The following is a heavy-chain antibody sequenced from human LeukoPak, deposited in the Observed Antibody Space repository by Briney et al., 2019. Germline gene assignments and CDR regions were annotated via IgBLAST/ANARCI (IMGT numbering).Heavy chain of an antibody. D-gene: IGHD5-18*01. J-gene: IGHJ6*02. V-gene: IGHV3-21*01. CDR3: ARDSYGSSHYYYYGMDV. CDR1: RFTFSSYS. CDR2: ISSSSSYI. Sequence: GGSLRLSCAASRFTFSSYSMNWVRQAPGKGLDWVSSISSSSSYIHYADSVKGRFTISRDNAKNSLYLQMNSLRAEDTAVYYCARDSYGSSHYYYYGMDVWGQGTTVTVSS.